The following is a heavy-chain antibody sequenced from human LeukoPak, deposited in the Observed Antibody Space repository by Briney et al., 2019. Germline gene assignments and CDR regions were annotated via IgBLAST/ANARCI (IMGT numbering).Heavy chain of an antibody. V-gene: IGHV3-30*02. J-gene: IGHJ4*02. D-gene: IGHD6-19*01. CDR1: GFTFSNYG. CDR2: IRYDGSEK. CDR3: AKGRGSSGYIYFDY. Sequence: GGSLRLSCAASGFTFSNYGMYWVRQAPGKGLEWVAFIRYDGSEKYFAESVKGRFTISRDNSKDMLHLQMNSLRAEDTAVYYCAKGRGSSGYIYFDYWGQGTLVTVSS.